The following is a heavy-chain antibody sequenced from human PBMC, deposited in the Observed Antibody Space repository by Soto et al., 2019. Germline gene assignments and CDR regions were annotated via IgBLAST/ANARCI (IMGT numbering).Heavy chain of an antibody. CDR3: TRVQVDWLFKPIQVDY. J-gene: IGHJ4*02. V-gene: IGHV3-49*05. CDR1: GFTFGDYA. Sequence: EVQLVESGGGLVKPGRSLRLSCTASGFTFGDYAMSWFRQAPGKGLEWVGFIRSKAYGGTTEYAASVKGRFTISRDDSKSIAYLQMNSLKTEDTAVYYCTRVQVDWLFKPIQVDYWGQGTLVTVSS. CDR2: IRSKAYGGTT. D-gene: IGHD3-9*01.